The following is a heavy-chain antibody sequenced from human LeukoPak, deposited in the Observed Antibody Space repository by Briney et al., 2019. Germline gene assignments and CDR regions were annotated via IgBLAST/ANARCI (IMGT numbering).Heavy chain of an antibody. J-gene: IGHJ4*02. D-gene: IGHD1-1*01. Sequence: SETLSLTCTVSGDSVSIYYWCWIRQPPGKGLEWIGYIYYRGNTNYNPSLKSRVTMAVDTSKNQFSLKVSSVTAADTAVYYCARAGNNWSFDYWGQGTLVTVSS. V-gene: IGHV4-59*02. CDR1: GDSVSIYY. CDR2: IYYRGNT. CDR3: ARAGNNWSFDY.